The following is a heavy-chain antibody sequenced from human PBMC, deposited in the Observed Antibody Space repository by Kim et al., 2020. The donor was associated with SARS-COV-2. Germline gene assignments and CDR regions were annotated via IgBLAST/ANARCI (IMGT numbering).Heavy chain of an antibody. J-gene: IGHJ2*01. CDR2: SRDKANSYTT. CDR3: AREGGISSGTYW. V-gene: IGHV3-72*01. D-gene: IGHD1-26*01. CDR1: GFTFSDQY. Sequence: GGSLRLSCTASGFTFSDQYMDWVRQAPGKGLEWVGRSRDKANSYTTEYAASVKGSITIYRDNSKNSLYMQMNRLKAKDTAVYDCAREGGISSGTYW.